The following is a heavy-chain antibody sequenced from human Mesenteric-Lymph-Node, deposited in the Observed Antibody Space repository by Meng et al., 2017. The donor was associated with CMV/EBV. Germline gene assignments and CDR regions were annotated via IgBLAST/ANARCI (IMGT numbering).Heavy chain of an antibody. D-gene: IGHD2-2*01. Sequence: GESLKISCAASGFTFSSYDLHWVRQATGKGLEWVSAIGTAGDTYYPGSVKGRFTISRENAKNSLYLQMNSLRARDTAVYYCARARSTSPHHYYYYYYGMDVWGQGTTVTVSS. CDR2: IGTAGDT. V-gene: IGHV3-13*01. CDR3: ARARSTSPHHYYYYYYGMDV. J-gene: IGHJ6*02. CDR1: GFTFSSYD.